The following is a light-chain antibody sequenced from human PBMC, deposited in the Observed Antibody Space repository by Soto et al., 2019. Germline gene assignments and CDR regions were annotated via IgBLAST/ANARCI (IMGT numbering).Light chain of an antibody. V-gene: IGKV1-39*01. CDR2: AAS. CDR3: QQSDSNPRT. CDR1: QSISSY. J-gene: IGKJ1*01. Sequence: DIQMTQSPSSLSASVGDRVTITCRASQSISSYLNWYQQKPGKAPKLLMYAASSLQSGVPSRFSGIGSGTEFTLTISSLQPEDCAIYYCQQSDSNPRTFGQGTKVEIK.